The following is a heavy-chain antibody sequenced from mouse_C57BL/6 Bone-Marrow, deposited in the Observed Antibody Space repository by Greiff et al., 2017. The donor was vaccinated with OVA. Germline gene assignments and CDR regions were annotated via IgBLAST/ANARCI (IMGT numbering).Heavy chain of an antibody. CDR3: TTPAVVATGDYAMDY. Sequence: VQLQQSGAELVRPGASVKLSCTASGFNIKDDYMHWVKQRPEQGLEWIGWIDPENGDTAYASKFQGKATITADTSSNTAYLQLSSLTSEDTAVYYCTTPAVVATGDYAMDYWGQGTSVTVSA. D-gene: IGHD1-1*01. CDR2: IDPENGDT. J-gene: IGHJ4*01. V-gene: IGHV14-4*01. CDR1: GFNIKDDY.